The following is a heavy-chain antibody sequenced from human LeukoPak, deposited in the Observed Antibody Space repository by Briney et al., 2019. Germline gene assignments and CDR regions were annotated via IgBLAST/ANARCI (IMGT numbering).Heavy chain of an antibody. Sequence: SVKVSCKASGGTFSSYAISWVRQAPGQGLEWMGGIIPIFGTANYAQKFQGRVTITTDESTSTAYMELSSLRSEDTAVYYCARHPAQQLGTFDPWGQGTLVTVSS. CDR1: GGTFSSYA. V-gene: IGHV1-69*05. CDR3: ARHPAQQLGTFDP. J-gene: IGHJ5*02. D-gene: IGHD6-6*01. CDR2: IIPIFGTA.